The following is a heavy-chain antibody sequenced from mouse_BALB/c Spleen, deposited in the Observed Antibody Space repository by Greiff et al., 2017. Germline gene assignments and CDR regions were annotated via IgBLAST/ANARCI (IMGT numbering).Heavy chain of an antibody. CDR3: AVGNYLYAMDY. Sequence: VQRVESGPGLVAPSQSLSITCTVSGFSLTSYGVHWVRQPPGKGLEWLGVIWAGGSTNYNSALMSRLSSSKDNSKSQVFLKMNSLQTDDTAMYYCAVGNYLYAMDYWGQGTSVTVSA. V-gene: IGHV2-9*02. J-gene: IGHJ4*01. CDR1: GFSLTSYG. CDR2: IWAGGST. D-gene: IGHD2-1*01.